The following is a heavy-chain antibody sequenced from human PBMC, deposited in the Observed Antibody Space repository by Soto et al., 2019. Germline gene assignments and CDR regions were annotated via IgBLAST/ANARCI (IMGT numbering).Heavy chain of an antibody. J-gene: IGHJ3*02. CDR1: GYTFTSYD. Sequence: ASVKVSCKASGYTFTSYDINWVRQATGQGLEWMGWMNPNSGNTGYAQKFQGRVTMTRNTSISTAYMELSSLRSEDTAVYYCARDPTYYDILTGPLGAFDIWGQGTMVTVSS. V-gene: IGHV1-8*01. CDR3: ARDPTYYDILTGPLGAFDI. D-gene: IGHD3-9*01. CDR2: MNPNSGNT.